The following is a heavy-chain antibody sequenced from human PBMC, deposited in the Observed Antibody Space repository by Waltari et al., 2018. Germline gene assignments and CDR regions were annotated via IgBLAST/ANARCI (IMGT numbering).Heavy chain of an antibody. CDR3: AIQCGGGCYQDY. D-gene: IGHD2-21*01. J-gene: IGHJ4*02. Sequence: QVQLVESGGGVVQPGGSLRLSCAASGFTFSSYGMHWVRQAQGKGREWGAVVRSDGSNAYYADSVKGRFTSSRDNSKNKLYLQMNSLRVEDTAVYYCAIQCGGGCYQDYWGQGTLVTVSS. CDR1: GFTFSSYG. CDR2: VRSDGSNA. V-gene: IGHV3-30*02.